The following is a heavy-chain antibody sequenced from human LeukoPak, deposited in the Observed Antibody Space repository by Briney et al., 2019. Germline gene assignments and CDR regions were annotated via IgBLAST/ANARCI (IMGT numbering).Heavy chain of an antibody. V-gene: IGHV4-30-4*01. D-gene: IGHD2-15*01. CDR3: ARDCSGGSCYGAFDI. Sequence: PSQTLPLTCTVSGASIRSGDYYWRWIRQPPGKVLERNGYIYDSGSTYYNPSLKSRITISVDTSENRFSLKLSSVTATDTAVYYCARDCSGGSCYGAFDIWGQGTMVTVSS. CDR2: IYDSGST. CDR1: GASIRSGDYY. J-gene: IGHJ3*02.